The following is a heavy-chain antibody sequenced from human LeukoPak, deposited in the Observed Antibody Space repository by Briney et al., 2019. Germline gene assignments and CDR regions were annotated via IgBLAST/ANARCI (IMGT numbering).Heavy chain of an antibody. D-gene: IGHD6-19*01. CDR2: IYGSGNT. V-gene: IGHV4-59*01. Sequence: MPSETLSLTCTVSGGSISSYYWSWIRQPPGKGLEWTGYIYGSGNTNYNPSLKSRITMSIDTSKNQFSLELTSVTAADTATYYCARETTLAGFASGLGFNYWGQGILVTVSS. CDR1: GGSISSYY. CDR3: ARETTLAGFASGLGFNY. J-gene: IGHJ4*02.